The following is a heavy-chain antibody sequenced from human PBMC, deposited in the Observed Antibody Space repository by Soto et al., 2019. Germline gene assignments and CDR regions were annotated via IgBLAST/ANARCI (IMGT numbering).Heavy chain of an antibody. CDR2: IWADGTNK. D-gene: IGHD3-16*01. CDR3: ARDLVTLAAMDV. V-gene: IGHV3-33*01. Sequence: QVQLVESGGDVVQPGRSLRLSCEVSGFTFGDFGIHWVRQAPGKGLEWVTVIWADGTNKYYADSVKGRFTVSRDNSKNTLYRQMNSLRVEDTAVYYCARDLVTLAAMDVWGPGTTVLVSS. J-gene: IGHJ6*02. CDR1: GFTFGDFG.